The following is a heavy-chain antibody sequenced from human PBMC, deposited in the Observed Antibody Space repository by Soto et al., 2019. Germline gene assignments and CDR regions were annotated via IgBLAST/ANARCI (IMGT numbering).Heavy chain of an antibody. Sequence: ASVKVSCKASGYTFTSYAMHWVRQAPGQRLEWMGWINAGNGNTKYSQKFQGRVTITRDTSASTAYMELSSLRSEDTAVYYCARVKGIAAAGHFDYWGQGTLVTVSS. V-gene: IGHV1-3*01. CDR2: INAGNGNT. CDR1: GYTFTSYA. J-gene: IGHJ4*02. D-gene: IGHD6-13*01. CDR3: ARVKGIAAAGHFDY.